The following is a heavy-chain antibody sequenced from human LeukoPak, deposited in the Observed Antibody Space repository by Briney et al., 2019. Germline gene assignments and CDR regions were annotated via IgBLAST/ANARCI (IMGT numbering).Heavy chain of an antibody. CDR3: ARRGPVSYYYGSGSPDY. CDR1: GGSISSGNFY. V-gene: IGHV4-61*02. CDR2: IYTSGST. D-gene: IGHD3-10*01. Sequence: KSSETLSLTCTVSGGSISSGNFYWSWIRQPAGEGLEWIGRIYTSGSTNYNPSLKSRVTISVDTSKNQFSLKLSSVTAADTAVYYCARRGPVSYYYGSGSPDYWGQGTLVTVSS. J-gene: IGHJ4*02.